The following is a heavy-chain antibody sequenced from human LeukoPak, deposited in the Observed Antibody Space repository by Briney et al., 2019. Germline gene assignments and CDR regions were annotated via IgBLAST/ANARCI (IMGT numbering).Heavy chain of an antibody. J-gene: IGHJ3*02. D-gene: IGHD6-13*01. Sequence: SVKVSCKASGGTFSSYAISWVRQAPGQGLAWMGRIIPILGIANYAQKFQGRVTITADKSTSTAYMELSSLRSEDTAVYYCARVEGSSWFPVAFDIWGRGTMVTVSS. CDR1: GGTFSSYA. V-gene: IGHV1-69*04. CDR3: ARVEGSSWFPVAFDI. CDR2: IIPILGIA.